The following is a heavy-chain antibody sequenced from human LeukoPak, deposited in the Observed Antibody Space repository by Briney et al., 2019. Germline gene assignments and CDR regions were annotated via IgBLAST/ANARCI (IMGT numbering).Heavy chain of an antibody. CDR3: ARDYAEDYGGNSGAHIDY. J-gene: IGHJ4*02. Sequence: GGSLRLSCAASGFTFSSYWMHWVRQAPGKGLVWVSRINSDGSSTSYADSVKGRFTISRDNAKNTLYLQMNSLRAEDTAVYYCARDYAEDYGGNSGAHIDYWGQGTLVTVSS. CDR2: INSDGSST. CDR1: GFTFSSYW. D-gene: IGHD4-23*01. V-gene: IGHV3-74*01.